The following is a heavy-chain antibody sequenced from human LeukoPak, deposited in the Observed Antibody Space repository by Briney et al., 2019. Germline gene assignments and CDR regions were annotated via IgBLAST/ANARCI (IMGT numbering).Heavy chain of an antibody. CDR3: ARSLDEKRGRYTTSAGPLDY. D-gene: IGHD3-16*02. CDR2: MYQGGST. J-gene: IGHJ4*02. V-gene: IGHV4-59*01. Sequence: PSETLSLTCTVSGGSINSDYWSWIRQPPGKGLEWIGYMYQGGSTNYNPSLKSRVSISVDTSKNQFSLKLSSVTAADTAVYYCARSLDEKRGRYTTSAGPLDYWGQETLVTVSS. CDR1: GGSINSDY.